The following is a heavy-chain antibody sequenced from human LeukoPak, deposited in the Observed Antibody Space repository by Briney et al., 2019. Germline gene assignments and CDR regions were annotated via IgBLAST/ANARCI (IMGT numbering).Heavy chain of an antibody. J-gene: IGHJ4*02. Sequence: GESLKISCKGSGYRFISYWIGWVRQMPGKGLEWMGIIYPGDSDPRYSPSFQGQVTISADKSINTAYLQWSSLKASDTAMYYCARIDILTGYSDYWGQGTLVTVSS. CDR3: ARIDILTGYSDY. CDR1: GYRFISYW. V-gene: IGHV5-51*01. D-gene: IGHD3-9*01. CDR2: IYPGDSDP.